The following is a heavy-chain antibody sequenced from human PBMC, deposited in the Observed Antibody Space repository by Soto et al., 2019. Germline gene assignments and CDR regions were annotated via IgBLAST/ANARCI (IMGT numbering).Heavy chain of an antibody. CDR3: AKDRGTSRDVDRYFHYDGMDV. Sequence: EVQLLESGGGLGQPGGSLRLPCAASGFTFSSYAMTWVRQAPGQGLEWVASISGSGGTTNYADSVKGRFTISRDNSKNTAYLHMNSRSEDDTAVYYCAKDRGTSRDVDRYFHYDGMDVWGQGTTVTVSS. CDR2: ISGSGGTT. V-gene: IGHV3-23*01. D-gene: IGHD2-2*01. J-gene: IGHJ6*02. CDR1: GFTFSSYA.